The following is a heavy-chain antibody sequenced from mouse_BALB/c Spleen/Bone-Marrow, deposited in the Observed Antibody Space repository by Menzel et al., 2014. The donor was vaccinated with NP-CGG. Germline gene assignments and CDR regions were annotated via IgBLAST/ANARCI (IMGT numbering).Heavy chain of an antibody. Sequence: EVKLVESGPGLVKPSQSLSLTCSVTGYSIASGFYWNWIRQFPGNKLEWMGYISFDGTNNYDPSLKNRISITRDTSKNQFFLKLNSVTTEDTATYYCVRGNYYWFAYWGQGTLVTVSA. D-gene: IGHD1-1*01. CDR3: VRGNYYWFAY. V-gene: IGHV3-6*02. CDR2: ISFDGTN. CDR1: GYSIASGFY. J-gene: IGHJ3*01.